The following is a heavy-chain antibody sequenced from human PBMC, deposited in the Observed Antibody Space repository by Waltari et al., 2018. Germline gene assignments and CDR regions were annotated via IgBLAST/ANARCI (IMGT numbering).Heavy chain of an antibody. D-gene: IGHD2-15*01. J-gene: IGHJ4*02. CDR1: GFPFSRHG. CDR2: ITYDGGRK. CDR3: ARGSAGKPLDN. Sequence: QVRLAESGGGMVQSGGSLRPSCEASGFPFSRHGLHWVRQAPGKGLEWVAFITYDGGRKFYSDSLKGRFTISRDNSKDILFLDMNNLRRDDTAVYFCARGSAGKPLDNWGQGALVTVSS. V-gene: IGHV3-30*03.